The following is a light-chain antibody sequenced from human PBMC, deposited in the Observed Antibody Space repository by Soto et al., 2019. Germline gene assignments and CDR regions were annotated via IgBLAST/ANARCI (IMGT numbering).Light chain of an antibody. Sequence: QSVLTQPASVSGSPGQSITISCTGTSSDVGTYNYVSWYQQYPGKAPKLIIYDVSTRPSGLSNRFSGSKSGNTASLTISGLQAEDEADYFCSSYASTSTLVVFGGGTKVTVL. V-gene: IGLV2-14*01. CDR1: SSDVGTYNY. J-gene: IGLJ2*01. CDR2: DVS. CDR3: SSYASTSTLVV.